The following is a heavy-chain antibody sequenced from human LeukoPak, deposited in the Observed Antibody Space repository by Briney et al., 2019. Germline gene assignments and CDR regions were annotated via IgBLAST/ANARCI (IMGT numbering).Heavy chain of an antibody. D-gene: IGHD3-3*01. CDR3: ATGWSGYYWTT. V-gene: IGHV4-38-2*02. Sequence: SETLSLTCSVSGYSISSGYYWGWIRQPPGKGLEWIGSIYHSGSTYYNASLKSRVTISVATCKNQFSLKLNSVTAADTAVYYCATGWSGYYWTTWGQGTLVAVSS. CDR2: IYHSGST. CDR1: GYSISSGYY. J-gene: IGHJ5*02.